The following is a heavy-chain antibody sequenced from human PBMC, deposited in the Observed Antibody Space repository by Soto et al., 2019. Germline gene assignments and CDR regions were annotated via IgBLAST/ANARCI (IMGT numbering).Heavy chain of an antibody. Sequence: AAVKVSCKASGYTFTSYGISWVRQAPGQGLEWMGWISAYNGNTNYAQKLQGRVTMTTDTSTSTAYMELRSLRSDDTAVYYCARVGIVVDGNYYYGMDVWGQGTTVTVSS. CDR2: ISAYNGNT. CDR3: ARVGIVVDGNYYYGMDV. J-gene: IGHJ6*02. D-gene: IGHD1-26*01. V-gene: IGHV1-18*01. CDR1: GYTFTSYG.